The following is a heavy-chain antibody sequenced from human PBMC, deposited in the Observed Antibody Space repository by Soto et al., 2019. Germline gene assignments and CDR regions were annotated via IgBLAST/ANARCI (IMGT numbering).Heavy chain of an antibody. Sequence: QVQLQESGPGLVKPSETLSLTCTVSGGSISSYYWSWIRQPPGKGLEWITYIYYSGSTNYNPSLKSRVTISVDTSKNQFSLKLSSVTAADPAVYYCAKRYSGYDDAFDIWGQGTTVTVSS. CDR3: AKRYSGYDDAFDI. CDR1: GGSISSYY. J-gene: IGHJ3*02. D-gene: IGHD5-12*01. CDR2: IYYSGST. V-gene: IGHV4-59*08.